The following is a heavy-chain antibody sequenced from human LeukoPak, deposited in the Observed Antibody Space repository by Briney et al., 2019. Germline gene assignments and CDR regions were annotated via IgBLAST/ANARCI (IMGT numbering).Heavy chain of an antibody. CDR1: GFTFSSYS. D-gene: IGHD3-9*01. Sequence: GGSLRLSCAASGFTFSSYSMNWVRQAPGKGLVWVSRINGDGRNINYADSVRGRFTISRDNAKDTLYLQMNTLRVEDTAVYYCTRDLMDYDVSTGLHHYYMDVWGQGTTVTVSS. V-gene: IGHV3-74*01. CDR3: TRDLMDYDVSTGLHHYYMDV. J-gene: IGHJ6*02. CDR2: INGDGRNI.